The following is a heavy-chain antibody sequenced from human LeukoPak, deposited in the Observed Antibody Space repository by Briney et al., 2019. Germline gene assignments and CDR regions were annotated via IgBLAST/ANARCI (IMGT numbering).Heavy chain of an antibody. J-gene: IGHJ4*02. CDR3: ARGGEQWPKVFLDY. Sequence: GRSLRLSCAASGFTFSSYAMHWVRQAPGKGLEWVAVISYDGSNKYYADSVKGRFAISRDNSKNTLYLQMSSLRAEDTAVYYCARGGEQWPKVFLDYWGQGTLVTVSS. CDR2: ISYDGSNK. V-gene: IGHV3-30*09. D-gene: IGHD6-19*01. CDR1: GFTFSSYA.